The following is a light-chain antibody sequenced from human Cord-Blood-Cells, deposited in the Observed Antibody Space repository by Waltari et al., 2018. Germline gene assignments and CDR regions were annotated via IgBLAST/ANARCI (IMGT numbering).Light chain of an antibody. Sequence: QSALTQPASVSGSPGQPITTSCTGTSSDVGSYNLVSWYQQHPGKAPKLMIYEGSKRPSGVSNRFSGSKSGNTASLTISGLQAEDEADYYCSSYAGSSTLVFGGGTKLTVL. V-gene: IGLV2-23*01. CDR2: EGS. J-gene: IGLJ3*02. CDR3: SSYAGSSTLV. CDR1: SSDVGSYNL.